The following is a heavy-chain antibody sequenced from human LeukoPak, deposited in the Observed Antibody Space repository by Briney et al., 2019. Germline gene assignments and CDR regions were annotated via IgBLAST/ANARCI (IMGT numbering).Heavy chain of an antibody. CDR3: ARARGTIVGAHTPLDY. Sequence: PGGSLRLSCAASAFSLSAYNMNWVRQAPGKGLEWVSSISYTGTYIYYADSVKGRFTTSRDNAQNSLYLQMNSLRAEDTAVYYCARARGTIVGAHTPLDYWGQGTLVTVSS. CDR1: AFSLSAYN. D-gene: IGHD1-26*01. V-gene: IGHV3-21*01. CDR2: ISYTGTYI. J-gene: IGHJ4*02.